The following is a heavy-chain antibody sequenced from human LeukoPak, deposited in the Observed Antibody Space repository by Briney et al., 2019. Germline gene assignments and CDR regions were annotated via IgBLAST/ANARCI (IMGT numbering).Heavy chain of an antibody. V-gene: IGHV1-46*01. CDR1: GYSFTSYH. CDR3: ARELGATFYFDY. CDR2: INPSASNT. D-gene: IGHD1-26*01. Sequence: ASVKVSCKASGYSFTSYHIHWVRQAPGQGLEWMGIINPSASNTRYAQKFQGRVTMTRDTSTSTVDMELSSLTSEDTAVYYCARELGATFYFDYWGQGTLVTVSS. J-gene: IGHJ4*02.